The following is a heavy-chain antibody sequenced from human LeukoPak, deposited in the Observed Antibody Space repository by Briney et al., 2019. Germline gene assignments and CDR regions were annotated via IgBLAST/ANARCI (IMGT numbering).Heavy chain of an antibody. D-gene: IGHD3-9*01. V-gene: IGHV4-34*01. CDR3: ARVWMQDILTGYASSCFDY. CDR1: GGSFSDYY. CDR2: INHSGST. Sequence: PSETLSLTCAVYGGSFSDYYWSWIRQPPGKGLEWIGEINHSGSTNYNPSLKSRVTTSVDTSKNQFSLKLSSVTAADTAVYYCARVWMQDILTGYASSCFDYWGQGTLVTVSS. J-gene: IGHJ4*02.